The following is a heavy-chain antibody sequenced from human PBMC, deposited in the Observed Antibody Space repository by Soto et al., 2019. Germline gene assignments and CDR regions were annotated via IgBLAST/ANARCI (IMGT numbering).Heavy chain of an antibody. D-gene: IGHD5-18*01. V-gene: IGHV5-51*01. Sequence: GEALKISCNGSGYSITSYWIGWVRQMPGKGLEWMGIIYPGDSDTRYSPSFQGQVTISADKSISTAYLQWSSLKASDTAMYYCARLIRTAMVIDGMDVWGQGTTVTVSS. CDR3: ARLIRTAMVIDGMDV. J-gene: IGHJ6*02. CDR2: IYPGDSDT. CDR1: GYSITSYW.